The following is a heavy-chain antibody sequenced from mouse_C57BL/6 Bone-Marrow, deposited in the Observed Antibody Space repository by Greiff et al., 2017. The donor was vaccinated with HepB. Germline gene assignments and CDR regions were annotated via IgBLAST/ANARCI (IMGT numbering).Heavy chain of an antibody. D-gene: IGHD2-5*01. Sequence: VQLQQPGAELVMPGASVKLSCKASGYTFTSYWMHWVKQRPGHGLEWIGAIDPSDSYTNYNQKFKGKSTLTVDKSSSTAYMQLSSLTSEDSAVYFCARAGGVVTHFDYWDQGTSLTVTA. CDR2: IDPSDSYT. J-gene: IGHJ2*03. CDR3: ARAGGVVTHFDY. CDR1: GYTFTSYW. V-gene: IGHV1-69*01.